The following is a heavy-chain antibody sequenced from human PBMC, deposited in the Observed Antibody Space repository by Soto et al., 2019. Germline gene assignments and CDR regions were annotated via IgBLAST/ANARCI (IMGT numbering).Heavy chain of an antibody. CDR1: GFTFSSYG. Sequence: QVQLVESGGGVVQPGRSLRLSCAASGFTFSSYGMHWVRQAPGKGLEWVAVISYDGSNKYYADSVKGRFTISRDNSKNTLYLQMNSLRAEDTAVYYCAKDRDTMVRGVIDFGPWGQGTLVTVSS. V-gene: IGHV3-30*18. J-gene: IGHJ5*02. CDR2: ISYDGSNK. D-gene: IGHD3-10*01. CDR3: AKDRDTMVRGVIDFGP.